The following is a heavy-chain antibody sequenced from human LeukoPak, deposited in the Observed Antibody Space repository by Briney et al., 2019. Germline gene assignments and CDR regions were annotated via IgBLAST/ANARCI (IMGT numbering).Heavy chain of an antibody. J-gene: IGHJ3*02. CDR1: GFTFSSYG. V-gene: IGHV3-23*01. CDR3: AKLAAAGDAFDI. CDR2: ISGSGGST. Sequence: GGTLRLSCAASGFTFSSYGMSWVRQAPGKGLEWVSAISGSGGSTYYADSVKGRFTISRDNSKNTLYLQMNSLRAEDTAVYYCAKLAAAGDAFDIWGQGTMVTVSS. D-gene: IGHD6-13*01.